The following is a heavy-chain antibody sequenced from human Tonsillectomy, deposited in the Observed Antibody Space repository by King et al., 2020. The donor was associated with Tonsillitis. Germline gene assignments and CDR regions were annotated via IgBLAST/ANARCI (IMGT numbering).Heavy chain of an antibody. CDR3: ARYEGGVFDP. CDR2: SFHRENT. Sequence: QLQESGPGLVKPSQTLSLTCTVSGGSIGGGAFYWSWIRQHPGKGLEWIGYSFHRENTYYNPSLKSRLIISVDTSENQFSLKLSSVTAADTAVYYCARYEGGVFDPWGQGTLVTVSS. CDR1: GGSIGGGAFY. V-gene: IGHV4-31*03. D-gene: IGHD2-15*01. J-gene: IGHJ5*02.